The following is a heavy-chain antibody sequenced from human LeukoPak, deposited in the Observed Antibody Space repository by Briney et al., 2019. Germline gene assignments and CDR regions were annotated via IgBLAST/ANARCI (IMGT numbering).Heavy chain of an antibody. CDR1: AFTFHDYG. Sequence: GGSLRLSCAASAFTFHDYGISWVRQAPGKWMEWVFSINLNSGSTSYADSVKGRFSISRDNGKNSLYLQMNSLRAEDTALYYCARAKDCSSITCPFDIWGQGTMVTVSS. CDR2: INLNSGST. D-gene: IGHD2-2*01. CDR3: ARAKDCSSITCPFDI. V-gene: IGHV3-20*04. J-gene: IGHJ3*02.